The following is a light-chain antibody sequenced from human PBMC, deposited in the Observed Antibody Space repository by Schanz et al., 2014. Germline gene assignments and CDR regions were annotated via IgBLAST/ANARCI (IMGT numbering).Light chain of an antibody. J-gene: IGLJ1*01. Sequence: QSALTQPASVSGSPGQSITISCTGTSSDIGSYNLVSWYQQHPGKAPKLMIYDVSNRPSGVSNRFSGSKSGNTASLTISGLQAEDEADYYCSSYTSSSTSYVFGTGTKLTVL. CDR2: DVS. V-gene: IGLV2-14*02. CDR1: SSDIGSYNL. CDR3: SSYTSSSTSYV.